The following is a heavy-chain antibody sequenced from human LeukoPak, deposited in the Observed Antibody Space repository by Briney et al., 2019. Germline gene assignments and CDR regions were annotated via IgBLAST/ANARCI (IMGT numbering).Heavy chain of an antibody. CDR2: MNPNSGNT. CDR1: GYTFIGFD. V-gene: IGHV1-8*03. J-gene: IGHJ5*01. CDR3: ATVRSAWLQPDS. D-gene: IGHD2-2*01. Sequence: ASVTVSCTASGYTFIGFDVSWVRQATGQGLEWMGWMNPNSGNTGYAQNFQGRITITRNTSTSTVYMELSSLISEDTAVYYCATVRSAWLQPDSWGQGTQVTVSS.